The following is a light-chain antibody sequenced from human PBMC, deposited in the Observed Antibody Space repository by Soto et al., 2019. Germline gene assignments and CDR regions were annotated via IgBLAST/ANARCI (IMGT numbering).Light chain of an antibody. CDR2: DAS. CDR3: QQYNSYSPGFT. J-gene: IGKJ3*01. Sequence: DIQMTQSPFTLSASVGDRVTITCRASQSISSWLAWYQQKPGKAPKLLIYDASSLESGVPSRFSGSGSGTEFTLTISSLQPDDFATYYCQQYNSYSPGFTFGPGTKVDIK. V-gene: IGKV1-5*01. CDR1: QSISSW.